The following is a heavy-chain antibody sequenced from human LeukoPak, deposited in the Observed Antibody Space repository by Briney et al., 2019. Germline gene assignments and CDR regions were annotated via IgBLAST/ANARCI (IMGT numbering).Heavy chain of an antibody. D-gene: IGHD4-17*01. CDR1: GGSFSGYY. V-gene: IGHV4-34*01. CDR2: INHSGST. J-gene: IGHJ4*02. Sequence: SETLSLTCAVYGGSFSGYYWSWIRQPPGKGLEWIGEINHSGSTNYNPSLKSRVTISVDTSKNQFSLKLSSVTAADTAVYYCAGVGGYYGDYAFDYWGQGTLVTVSS. CDR3: AGVGGYYGDYAFDY.